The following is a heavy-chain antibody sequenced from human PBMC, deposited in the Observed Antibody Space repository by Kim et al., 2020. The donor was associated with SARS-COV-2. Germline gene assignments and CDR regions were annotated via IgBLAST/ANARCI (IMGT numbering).Heavy chain of an antibody. CDR2: IIPIFGTA. CDR1: GGTFSSYA. J-gene: IGHJ6*02. D-gene: IGHD2-15*01. V-gene: IGHV1-69*13. Sequence: SVKVSCKASGGTFSSYAISWVRQAPGQGLEWMGGIIPIFGTANYAQKFQGRVTITADESTSTAYMELSSLRSEDTAVYYCARGDIVVVVAATYYYYYGMDVWGQGTTVTVSS. CDR3: ARGDIVVVVAATYYYYYGMDV.